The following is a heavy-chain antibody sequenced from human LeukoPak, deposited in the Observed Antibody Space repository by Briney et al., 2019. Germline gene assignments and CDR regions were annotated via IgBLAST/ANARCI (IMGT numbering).Heavy chain of an antibody. J-gene: IGHJ2*01. V-gene: IGHV4-30-2*01. D-gene: IGHD1-1*01. CDR1: GGSISSGGYY. CDR3: ARGRERYFDL. CDR2: IYHSGST. Sequence: PSETLSLTCTVSGGSISSGGYYWSWIRQPPGKGLEWIGYIYHSGSTYYNPSLKSRVTISVDRSKNQFSLKLSSVTAADTAVYYCARGRERYFDLWGRGTRVTVSS.